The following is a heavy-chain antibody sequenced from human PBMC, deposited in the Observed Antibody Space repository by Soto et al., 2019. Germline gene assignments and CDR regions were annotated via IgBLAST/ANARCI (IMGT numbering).Heavy chain of an antibody. CDR3: AGIYSSSWYSIDY. CDR1: GFTVSSNY. D-gene: IGHD6-13*01. J-gene: IGHJ4*02. CDR2: IYSGGST. V-gene: IGHV3-66*01. Sequence: GGSLRLSCAASGFTVSSNYMSWVRQAPGKGLEWVSVIYSGGSTYYADSVKGRFTISRDNSKNTLYLQMNSLRAEDTAVYYCAGIYSSSWYSIDYWGQGTLVTVSS.